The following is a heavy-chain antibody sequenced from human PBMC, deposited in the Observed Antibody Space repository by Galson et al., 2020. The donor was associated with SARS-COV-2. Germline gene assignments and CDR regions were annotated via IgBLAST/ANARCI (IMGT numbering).Heavy chain of an antibody. CDR3: ARHMHITTAGISKTYFYYGMDV. CDR2: IYYSGST. V-gene: IGHV4-59*08. CDR1: GGSISRYY. D-gene: IGHD6-13*01. J-gene: IGHJ6*02. Sequence: ETLETLSLTCTVSGGSISRYYWSWIRQPPGKGLEWIGCIYYSGSTNYNPSLKSRVTISVDTSKSQFSLKLSSVTAADTAVYYCARHMHITTAGISKTYFYYGMDVWGQGTTVTVSS.